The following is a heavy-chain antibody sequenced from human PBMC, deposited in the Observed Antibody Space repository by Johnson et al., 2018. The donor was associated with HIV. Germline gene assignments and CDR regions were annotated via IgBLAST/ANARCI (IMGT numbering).Heavy chain of an antibody. D-gene: IGHD4-23*01. J-gene: IGHJ3*02. CDR3: AREGGVGDDYGGKSAFDI. Sequence: VQLVESGGGVVRPGGSLRLSCAASGFTFDDYGMSWVRQAPGKGLEWVSVIYSGGSPYYAASVKGRFTISRDNSKNTPYLQMGSLRADDTAVYYCAREGGVGDDYGGKSAFDIWGQGTMVTVSS. CDR2: IYSGGSP. V-gene: IGHV3-66*01. CDR1: GFTFDDYG.